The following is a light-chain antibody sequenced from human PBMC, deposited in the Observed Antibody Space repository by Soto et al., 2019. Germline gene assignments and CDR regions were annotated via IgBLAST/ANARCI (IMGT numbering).Light chain of an antibody. CDR2: GAS. CDR1: QSVSSN. CDR3: QQYGSSFWT. V-gene: IGKV3-15*01. Sequence: EVVMTQSPGTLSVSPGERATLSCRASQSVSSNLAWYQQRPGQAPRLLIHGASTRATGIPARFSGSGSGTEFSLTISRLEPEDFAVYYCQQYGSSFWTFGQGTKVDIK. J-gene: IGKJ1*01.